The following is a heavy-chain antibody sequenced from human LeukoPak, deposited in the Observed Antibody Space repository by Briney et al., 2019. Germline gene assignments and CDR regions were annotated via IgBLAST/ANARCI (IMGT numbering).Heavy chain of an antibody. D-gene: IGHD5-24*01. CDR3: AKGEGDGYNLDY. CDR2: IWYDGSNK. V-gene: IGHV3-33*06. Sequence: GGSLRLSCDASGFTFSSYGMHWVRQAPGKGLEWVAVIWYDGSNKYYADSVKGRFTISRDNSKNTLYLQMNSLRAEDTAVYYCAKGEGDGYNLDYWGQGTLVTVSS. CDR1: GFTFSSYG. J-gene: IGHJ4*02.